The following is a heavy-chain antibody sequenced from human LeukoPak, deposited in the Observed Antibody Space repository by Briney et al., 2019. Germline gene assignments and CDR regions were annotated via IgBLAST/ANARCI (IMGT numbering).Heavy chain of an antibody. Sequence: SETLSLTCTVSGGSISSYYWSWIRQPPGKGLEWIGYIYYSGSTNYNPSLKSRVTISVDTSKNQFSLKLSSVTAADTAVYYCARHAVGDCSSTSCYSPTINYYYGMDVWGQGTTVTVSS. D-gene: IGHD2-2*02. J-gene: IGHJ6*02. CDR1: GGSISSYY. CDR3: ARHAVGDCSSTSCYSPTINYYYGMDV. V-gene: IGHV4-59*08. CDR2: IYYSGST.